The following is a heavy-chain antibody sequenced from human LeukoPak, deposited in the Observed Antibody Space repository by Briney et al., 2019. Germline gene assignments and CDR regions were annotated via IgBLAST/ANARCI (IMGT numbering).Heavy chain of an antibody. V-gene: IGHV4-39*07. CDR1: GGSISSSSYY. J-gene: IGHJ4*02. CDR2: INHSGST. D-gene: IGHD2-15*01. Sequence: SETLSLTCTVSGGSISSSSYYWGWIRQPPGKGLEWIGEINHSGSTNYNPSLKSRVTISVDTSKNQFSLKLSSVTAADTAVYYCARGSLYCSGGSCYPYYFDYWGQGTLVTVSS. CDR3: ARGSLYCSGGSCYPYYFDY.